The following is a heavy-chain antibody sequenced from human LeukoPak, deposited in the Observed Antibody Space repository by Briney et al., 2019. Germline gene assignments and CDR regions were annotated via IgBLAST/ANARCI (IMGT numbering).Heavy chain of an antibody. CDR1: GGTFSSYA. J-gene: IGHJ6*02. CDR2: IIPIFGTA. V-gene: IGHV1-69*13. Sequence: ASVKLSCKASGGTFSSYAISWVRQAPGQGLEWMGGIIPIFGTANYAQKFQGRVTITADESTSTAYMELSSLRSEDTAVYYCARYQTRPYYYGMDVWGQGTTVTVSS. CDR3: ARYQTRPYYYGMDV. D-gene: IGHD2-2*01.